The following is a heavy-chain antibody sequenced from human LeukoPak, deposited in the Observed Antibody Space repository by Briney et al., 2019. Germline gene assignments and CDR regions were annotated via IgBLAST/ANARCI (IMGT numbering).Heavy chain of an antibody. Sequence: ASVKVSCKASGGTFSSYAISWVRQAPGQGLEWMGGIIPIFGTANYAQKFQGRVTITADESTSTAYMELSSLRSEDTAVYYCARGNGDYYDSSGYYPYYFDYWGQGTLVTVSS. V-gene: IGHV1-69*13. J-gene: IGHJ4*02. CDR3: ARGNGDYYDSSGYYPYYFDY. CDR2: IIPIFGTA. CDR1: GGTFSSYA. D-gene: IGHD3-22*01.